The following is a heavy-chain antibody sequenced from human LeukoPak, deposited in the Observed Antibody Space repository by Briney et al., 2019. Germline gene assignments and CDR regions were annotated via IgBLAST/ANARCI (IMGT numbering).Heavy chain of an antibody. J-gene: IGHJ4*02. CDR3: ARGYYGSGPSPQFDY. CDR1: GFTFSSYW. Sequence: GGSLRLSCAASGFTFSSYWMSWVRQAPGKGLEWVANIKEDGSEKYYVDSVKGRFTISRDNAKNSLYLQMNSLRAEDTAIYYCARGYYGSGPSPQFDYWGQGTLVTVSS. D-gene: IGHD3-10*01. V-gene: IGHV3-7*02. CDR2: IKEDGSEK.